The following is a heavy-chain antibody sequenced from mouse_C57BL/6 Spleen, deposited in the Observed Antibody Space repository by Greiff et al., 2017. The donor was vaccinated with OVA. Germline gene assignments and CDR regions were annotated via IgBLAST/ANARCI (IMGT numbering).Heavy chain of an antibody. CDR2: ISYDGSN. Sequence: EVQLQQSGPGLVKPSQSLSLTCSVTGYSITSGYYWTWIRQFPGNKLEWMGYISYDGSNNYNPSLKNRISITRDTSKNQFFLKLNSVTTEDTATYYCARERGTGTVDYWGQGTTLTVSS. CDR3: ARERGTGTVDY. D-gene: IGHD4-1*01. J-gene: IGHJ2*01. CDR1: GYSITSGYY. V-gene: IGHV3-6*01.